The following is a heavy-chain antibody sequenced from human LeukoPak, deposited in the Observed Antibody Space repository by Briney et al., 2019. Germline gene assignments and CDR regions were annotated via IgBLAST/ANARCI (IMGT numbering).Heavy chain of an antibody. J-gene: IGHJ4*02. Sequence: GGSLRLSCAASGFTFSSYGMSWVRQAPGKGLEWVSAISGSGGSTYYADSVKGRFTISRDNSKNTLYLQMNSLRAEDTAVYYCARVGYYYGSGSYYFYFDYWGQGTLVTVSS. V-gene: IGHV3-23*01. CDR2: ISGSGGST. CDR3: ARVGYYYGSGSYYFYFDY. CDR1: GFTFSSYG. D-gene: IGHD3-10*01.